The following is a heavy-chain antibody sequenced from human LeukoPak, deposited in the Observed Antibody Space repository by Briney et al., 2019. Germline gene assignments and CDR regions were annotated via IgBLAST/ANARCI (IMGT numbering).Heavy chain of an antibody. V-gene: IGHV1-2*02. CDR1: GYTFTRYS. D-gene: IGHD1-26*01. CDR2: INPNSGGT. J-gene: IGHJ4*02. Sequence: GASVKVSCKASGYTFTRYSMHWVRQAPGQGLEWMGWINPNSGGTNYAQKFQGRVTMTRDTSISTAYMELSRLRSDDTAVYYCARESSPTSYSGSYYSFDYWGQGTLVTVSS. CDR3: ARESSPTSYSGSYYSFDY.